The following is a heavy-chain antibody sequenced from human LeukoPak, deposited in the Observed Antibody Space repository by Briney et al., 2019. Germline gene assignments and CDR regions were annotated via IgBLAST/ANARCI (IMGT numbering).Heavy chain of an antibody. J-gene: IGHJ6*03. CDR2: FYPGDSAT. V-gene: IGHV5-51*01. D-gene: IGHD4-11*01. CDR1: GYSFTGYW. CDR3: ARHESGYSNRDYYYYYYMDV. Sequence: GEPLKISCKGSGYSFTGYWIGWVRQMPGKGLEWMGIFYPGDSATKYSPSFQGQVTISADKSISTAYLQWSSLKASDTAMYYCARHESGYSNRDYYYYYYMDVWGKGTTVTVSS.